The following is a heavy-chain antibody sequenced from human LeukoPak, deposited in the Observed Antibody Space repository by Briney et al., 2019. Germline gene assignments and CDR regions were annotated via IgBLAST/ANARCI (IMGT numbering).Heavy chain of an antibody. CDR1: GFTFSSYS. CDR2: ISSSSTI. V-gene: IGHV3-48*01. Sequence: GGSLRLSCAASGFTFSSYSMTWVRQAPGKGLEWVSYISSSSTIYYADSVKGRFTISRDNAKNSLYLQMNSLRAEDTAVYYCAREGQWLLRYFDYWGQGTLVTVSS. CDR3: AREGQWLLRYFDY. J-gene: IGHJ4*02. D-gene: IGHD6-19*01.